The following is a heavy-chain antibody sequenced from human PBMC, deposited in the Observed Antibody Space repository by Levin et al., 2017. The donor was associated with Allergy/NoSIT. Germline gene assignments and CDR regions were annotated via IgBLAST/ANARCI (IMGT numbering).Heavy chain of an antibody. D-gene: IGHD3-9*01. V-gene: IGHV2-70*01. CDR1: GFSLSTSDMS. CDR2: IDGDDDK. CDR3: ARIYDIYGIDV. Sequence: SGPTLVKPTQTLTLTCTFSGFSLSTSDMSVSWIRQPPGKALEWLALIDGDDDKYFSTSLKTRLSISKDTSKKQVVLTMTNLDPVDTATYYCARIYDIYGIDVWGQGTTVTVSS. J-gene: IGHJ6*02.